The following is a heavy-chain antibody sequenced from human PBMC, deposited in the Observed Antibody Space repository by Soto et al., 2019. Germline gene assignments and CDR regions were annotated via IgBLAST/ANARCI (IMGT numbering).Heavy chain of an antibody. Sequence: QVQLQESGPGLVKPSQTLSLTCSVSGGSISNDDYYWTWIRQPPGKGLEWIGHIYYNGNTYYNPSHHSRLTMSLATSQDQFSLPLTSGIAADSASYSCARATTVTSSFCYYGLDVWGQGTTVTVSS. CDR1: GGSISNDDYY. V-gene: IGHV4-30-4*08. CDR2: IYYNGNT. CDR3: ARATTVTSSFCYYGLDV. D-gene: IGHD4-17*01. J-gene: IGHJ6*02.